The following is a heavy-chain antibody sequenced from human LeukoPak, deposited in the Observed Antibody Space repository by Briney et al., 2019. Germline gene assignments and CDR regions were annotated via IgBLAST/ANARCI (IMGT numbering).Heavy chain of an antibody. CDR1: GYTFTDYY. J-gene: IGHJ4*02. V-gene: IGHV1-2*02. Sequence: ASVKVSCKASGYTFTDYYIHWVRQAPGQGLEWMAWINPNSGGTYYAQNFHDRITLTRDTSISTAYMELSRLRSDDTAIYYCARANALYCSSTSCLFGYWGQGTLVTVSS. CDR3: ARANALYCSSTSCLFGY. CDR2: INPNSGGT. D-gene: IGHD2-2*01.